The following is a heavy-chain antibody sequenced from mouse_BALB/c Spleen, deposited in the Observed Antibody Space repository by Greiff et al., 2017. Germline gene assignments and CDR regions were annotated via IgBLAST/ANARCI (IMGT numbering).Heavy chain of an antibody. J-gene: IGHJ2*01. CDR1: GFTFSNYW. CDR3: TRHYYGSSYFDY. CDR2: IRLKSNNYAT. Sequence: EVQLVESGGGLVQPGGSMKLSCVASGFTFSNYWMNWVRQSPEKGLEWVAEIRLKSNNYATHYAESVKGRFTISRDDSKSSVYLQMNNLRAEDTGIYYCTRHYYGSSYFDYWGQGTTLTVSS. D-gene: IGHD1-1*01. V-gene: IGHV6-6*02.